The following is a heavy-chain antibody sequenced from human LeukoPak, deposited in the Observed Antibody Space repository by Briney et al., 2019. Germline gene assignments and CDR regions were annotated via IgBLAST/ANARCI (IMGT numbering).Heavy chain of an antibody. D-gene: IGHD6-13*01. Sequence: AGGSLRLSCAASGFTFSSYEMNWVRQAPGKGLEWVSYISSSGSTIYYADSVKGRFTIPRDNAKNSLYLQMNSLRAEDTAVYYCAREGLEQLGIFDYWGQGTLVTVSS. CDR3: AREGLEQLGIFDY. J-gene: IGHJ4*02. CDR2: ISSSGSTI. V-gene: IGHV3-48*03. CDR1: GFTFSSYE.